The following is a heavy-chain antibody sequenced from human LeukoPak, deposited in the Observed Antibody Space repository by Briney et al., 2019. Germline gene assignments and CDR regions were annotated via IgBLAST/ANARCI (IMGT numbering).Heavy chain of an antibody. CDR3: ARNPNYHDSIFSPNWFDP. V-gene: IGHV4-34*01. Sequence: SETLSLTCAVYGGSFSGYYWSWIRQPPGKGLEWIGKINHSGSTNYNPSLKSRVTISVDTSKNQFSLKLSSVTAADTAVYYCARNPNYHDSIFSPNWFDPWGQGTLVTVSS. CDR2: INHSGST. J-gene: IGHJ5*02. CDR1: GGSFSGYY. D-gene: IGHD3-22*01.